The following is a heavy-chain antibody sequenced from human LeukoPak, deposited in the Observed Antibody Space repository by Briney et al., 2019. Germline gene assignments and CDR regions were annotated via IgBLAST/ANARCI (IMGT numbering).Heavy chain of an antibody. D-gene: IGHD4-17*01. Sequence: GGSLRLSCAASGFTFSSYSMNWVRQAPGKGLEWVSSISSSSSYIYYADSVQGRFTISRDNAKNSLYLQMNSLRAEDTALYYCARVKGAYGDSSFDYWGQGTLVTVSS. CDR2: ISSSSSYI. CDR3: ARVKGAYGDSSFDY. CDR1: GFTFSSYS. V-gene: IGHV3-21*01. J-gene: IGHJ4*02.